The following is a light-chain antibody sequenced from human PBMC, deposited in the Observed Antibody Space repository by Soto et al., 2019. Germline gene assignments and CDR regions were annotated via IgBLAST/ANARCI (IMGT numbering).Light chain of an antibody. J-gene: IGKJ2*01. Sequence: DIQMTQSPFSLSASVGDRVTITCRASQSISSYLNWYQQKPGKAPNLLIYAASRLQSGVPSRFSGSASGTDFTLTISSLHPEDFATYYCQQSYSTPFTFGQGTKLEIK. CDR2: AAS. CDR3: QQSYSTPFT. V-gene: IGKV1-39*01. CDR1: QSISSY.